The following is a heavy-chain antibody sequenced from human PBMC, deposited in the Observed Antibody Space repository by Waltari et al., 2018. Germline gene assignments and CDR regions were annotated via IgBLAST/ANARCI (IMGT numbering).Heavy chain of an antibody. J-gene: IGHJ6*02. Sequence: QVQLQESGPGLVKPSQTLSLTCPVSGCSNSSGDYHRNWIRQAPGEGLEWIGYIFDSGSTYYKPSLKSRLTMSVETSKNQFSLKLSSVTAADTAVYYCARGWGSIIDYFYGMDVWGQGTTVTVSS. CDR2: IFDSGST. D-gene: IGHD3-16*01. CDR1: GCSNSSGDYH. CDR3: ARGWGSIIDYFYGMDV. V-gene: IGHV4-30-4*01.